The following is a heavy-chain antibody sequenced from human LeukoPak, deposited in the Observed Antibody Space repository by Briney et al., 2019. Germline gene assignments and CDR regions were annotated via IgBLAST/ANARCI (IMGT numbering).Heavy chain of an antibody. CDR2: INPNSGGT. CDR1: GYTFTGYY. Sequence: ASVKVSCKASGYTFTGYYMHWVRQAPGQGLEWMGWINPNSGGTNYAQKFQGRVTMTRDTSISTAYMELSRLRSDDTAVYHCARVYSGSYSGFDYWGQGTLVTVSS. V-gene: IGHV1-2*02. J-gene: IGHJ4*02. D-gene: IGHD1-26*01. CDR3: ARVYSGSYSGFDY.